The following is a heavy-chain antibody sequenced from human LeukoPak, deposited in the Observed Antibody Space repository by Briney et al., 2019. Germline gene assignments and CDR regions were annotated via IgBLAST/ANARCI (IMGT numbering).Heavy chain of an antibody. J-gene: IGHJ4*02. V-gene: IGHV1-2*02. Sequence: GASVKVSCKASGYTFTGYYMHWVRQAPGQGLEWMGWINPNSGGTNYAQKFQGRVTMTRDTSISTAYMELSRLRSDDTAVYYCARDGGYCSSTSCYVFDYWGQGTLVTVSS. CDR3: ARDGGYCSSTSCYVFDY. D-gene: IGHD2-2*01. CDR2: INPNSGGT. CDR1: GYTFTGYY.